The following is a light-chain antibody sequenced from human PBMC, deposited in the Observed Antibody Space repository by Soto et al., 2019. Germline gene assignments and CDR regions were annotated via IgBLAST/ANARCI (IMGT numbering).Light chain of an antibody. CDR3: QHYAGSPPWT. J-gene: IGKJ1*01. V-gene: IGKV3-20*01. Sequence: EIVLTQSPGTLSLSPGERATLSCRASQSVGSIYLAWYQQKPGQAPRLLIYGVSNRATGIPERFSGSGSGTDFTLTISRLEAEDSAVYYCQHYAGSPPWTFGQGTKVEIK. CDR1: QSVGSIY. CDR2: GVS.